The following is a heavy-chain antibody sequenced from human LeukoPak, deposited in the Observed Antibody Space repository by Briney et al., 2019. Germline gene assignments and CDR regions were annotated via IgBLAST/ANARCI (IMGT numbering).Heavy chain of an antibody. V-gene: IGHV3-23*01. Sequence: GGSPRLSCAASGFTFSSYAMSWVRQAPGKGLEWDSAISGSGGSTYYADSVKGRFTISRDNSKNTLYLQMNSLRAEDTAVYYCAKDHDALLWFGELLSPHYYYYGMDVWGQGTTVTVSS. CDR2: ISGSGGST. CDR3: AKDHDALLWFGELLSPHYYYYGMDV. J-gene: IGHJ6*02. D-gene: IGHD3-10*01. CDR1: GFTFSSYA.